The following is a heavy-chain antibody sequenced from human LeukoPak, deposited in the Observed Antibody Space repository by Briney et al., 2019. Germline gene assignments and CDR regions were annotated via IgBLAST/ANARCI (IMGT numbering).Heavy chain of an antibody. V-gene: IGHV3-7*01. CDR3: ARGLVFWGFYYYYMDV. CDR2: IKQDGSEK. CDR1: GFTFSSYW. J-gene: IGHJ6*03. Sequence: GGSLRLSCAASGFTFSSYWMSWVRQAPGKGLEWVANIKQDGSEKYYVDSVKGRFTISRDNAKNSLYLQMNSLRAEDTAVYYCARGLVFWGFYYYYMDVWGKRTTVTVSS. D-gene: IGHD3-16*01.